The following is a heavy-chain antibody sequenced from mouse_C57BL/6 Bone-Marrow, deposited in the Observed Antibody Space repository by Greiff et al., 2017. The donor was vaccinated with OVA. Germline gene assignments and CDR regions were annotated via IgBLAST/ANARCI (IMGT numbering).Heavy chain of an antibody. CDR3: ARGGPFFAY. V-gene: IGHV1-54*01. J-gene: IGHJ3*01. CDR1: GYAFTNYL. Sequence: QVQLQQSGAELVRPGTSVKVSCKASGYAFTNYLIEWVKQRPGQGLEWIGVINPGSGGTNYNEKFKGKATLTADISSSTAYMQLSSLTSEDSAVYLCARGGPFFAYWGQGTLVTVSA. CDR2: INPGSGGT.